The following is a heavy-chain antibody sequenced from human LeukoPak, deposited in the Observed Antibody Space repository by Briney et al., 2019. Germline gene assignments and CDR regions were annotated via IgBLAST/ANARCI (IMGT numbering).Heavy chain of an antibody. CDR3: ARHRGSPYSGSYYDFDF. D-gene: IGHD1-26*01. CDR2: IYYTGST. CDR1: GDSIISSTYY. V-gene: IGHV4-39*01. J-gene: IGHJ4*02. Sequence: SETLSLTCTVSGDSIISSTYYWGWIRQPPGKGLERTGSIYYTGSTYYNPSLKSRVTISVDTSRNQFSLKLSSVTAADTAVYYCARHRGSPYSGSYYDFDFWGQGTLVTVSS.